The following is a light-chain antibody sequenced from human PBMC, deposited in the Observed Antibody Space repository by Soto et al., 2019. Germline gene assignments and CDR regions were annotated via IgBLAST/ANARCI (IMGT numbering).Light chain of an antibody. CDR3: QSYDSSLSAYV. CDR1: SSNIGAGYD. V-gene: IGLV1-40*01. CDR2: ANS. J-gene: IGLJ1*01. Sequence: QSVLTQPPSVSGAPGQRVTISCTGSSSNIGAGYDVHWYQHLPGTAPKFLIYANSNRPSGVPDRFSGSKSGTSASLAITGLQAEDEADYYCQSYDSSLSAYVFGSGTKVT.